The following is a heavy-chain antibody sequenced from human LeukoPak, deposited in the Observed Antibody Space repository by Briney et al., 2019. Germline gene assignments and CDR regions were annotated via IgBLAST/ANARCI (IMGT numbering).Heavy chain of an antibody. CDR2: ISSSRSTI. D-gene: IGHD3-22*01. J-gene: IGHJ4*02. CDR3: ARDRYYYDSSGYPTFDY. CDR1: RFTFSSYS. V-gene: IGHV3-48*01. Sequence: GWSLTLSCAASRFTFSSYSMNWVRQAPGRGLEWVSYISSSRSTIYYADSVKGRFTISRDNAKNSLYLQMNNLRAEDTAVYYCARDRYYYDSSGYPTFDYWGQGTLVTVSS.